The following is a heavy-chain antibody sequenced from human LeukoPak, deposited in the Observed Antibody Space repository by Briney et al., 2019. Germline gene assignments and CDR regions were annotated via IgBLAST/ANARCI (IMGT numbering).Heavy chain of an antibody. CDR2: INPNSGGT. J-gene: IGHJ4*02. CDR1: GYTFTGYY. Sequence: ASVKVSCKASGYTFTGYYMHWVRQAPGQGLEWMGWINPNSGGTNYAQKFQGRVTMSTSISTAYMELSSLRSEDTAVYYCAREGFDYWGQGTLVTVSS. CDR3: AREGFDY. V-gene: IGHV1-2*02.